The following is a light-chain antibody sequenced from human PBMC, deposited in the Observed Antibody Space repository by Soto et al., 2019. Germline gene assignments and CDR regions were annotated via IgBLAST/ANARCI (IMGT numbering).Light chain of an antibody. CDR3: QQYNSYTWT. V-gene: IGKV1-5*01. CDR2: DAS. J-gene: IGKJ1*01. CDR1: QSISYW. Sequence: DIQMTQSPSTLSASVGDRITITCRASQSISYWLAWYQQRPGKAPKLLIYDASTLESGVPSRFSGSGSGTEFTLSITSLQSDDLATYYCQQYNSYTWTFGQGTKVEIK.